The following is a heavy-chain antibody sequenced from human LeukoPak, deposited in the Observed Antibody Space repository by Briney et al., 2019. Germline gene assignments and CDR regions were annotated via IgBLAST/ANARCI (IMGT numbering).Heavy chain of an antibody. D-gene: IGHD2-21*02. J-gene: IGHJ4*02. V-gene: IGHV1-2*02. CDR1: GYTFTGYY. CDR2: INPNSGGT. Sequence: GASVKVSCKASGYTFTGYYMHWVRQAPGQGLEWMGWINPNSGGTNYAQKFQGRVTMTRNTSISTAYMELSSLRSEDTAVYYCARACGGDCYSLDYWGQGTLVTVSS. CDR3: ARACGGDCYSLDY.